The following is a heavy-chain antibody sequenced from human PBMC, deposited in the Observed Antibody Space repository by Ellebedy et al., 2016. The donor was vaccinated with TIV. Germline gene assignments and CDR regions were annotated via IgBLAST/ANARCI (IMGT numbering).Heavy chain of an antibody. CDR3: ARSPYGSPSDWFDP. Sequence: SGPTLVXPKQTLALTCTFSGFSLSTSGVGVGWIRQPPGKALEWLALIYWNDDKRYSPSLKSRLTITKDTSKNQVVLTMTNMDPVDTATYYCARSPYGSPSDWFDPWGQGTLVTVSS. CDR1: GFSLSTSGVG. D-gene: IGHD3-10*01. V-gene: IGHV2-5*01. J-gene: IGHJ5*02. CDR2: IYWNDDK.